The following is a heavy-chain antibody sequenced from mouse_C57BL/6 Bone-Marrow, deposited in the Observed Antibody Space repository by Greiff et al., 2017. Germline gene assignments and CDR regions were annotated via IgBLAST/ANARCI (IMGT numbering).Heavy chain of an antibody. V-gene: IGHV1-55*01. Sequence: LQQPGASVKMSCKASGYTFTSYWITWVKQRPGQGLEWIGDIYPGSGSTNYNEKFKSKATLTVDTSSSTAYMQLSSLTSEDSAVYYCARPSYVDYWGQGTTLTVSS. J-gene: IGHJ2*01. CDR3: ARPSYVDY. CDR1: GYTFTSYW. CDR2: IYPGSGST.